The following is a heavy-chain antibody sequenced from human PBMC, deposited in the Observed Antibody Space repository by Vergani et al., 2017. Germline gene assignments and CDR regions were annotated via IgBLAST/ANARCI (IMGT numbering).Heavy chain of an antibody. Sequence: QVQLVQSGAEVKKPGASVKVSCKASGYTFTSYGISWVRQAPGQGLEWMGWISAYNGNTNYAQKLQGRVTMTTDTSTSTAYMELRSLRSDDTAVYYCARAQWGDVPAAILEWVGYYYYYMDVWGKGTTVTVSS. CDR1: GYTFTSYG. D-gene: IGHD2-2*02. J-gene: IGHJ6*03. CDR2: ISAYNGNT. V-gene: IGHV1-18*01. CDR3: ARAQWGDVPAAILEWVGYYYYYMDV.